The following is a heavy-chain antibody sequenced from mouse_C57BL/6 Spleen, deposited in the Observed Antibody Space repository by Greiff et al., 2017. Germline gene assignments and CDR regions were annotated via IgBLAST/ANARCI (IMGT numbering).Heavy chain of an antibody. V-gene: IGHV1-52*01. J-gene: IGHJ3*01. CDR3: AIYDGYSFAY. CDR2: IDPSDSET. CDR1: GYTFTSYW. D-gene: IGHD2-3*01. Sequence: VKLQQSGAELVRPGSSVKLSCKASGYTFTSYWMHWVKQRPIQGLEWIGNIDPSDSETHYNQKFKDKATLTVDKSSSTAYMQLSSLTSEDSAVYYCAIYDGYSFAYWGQGTLVTVSA.